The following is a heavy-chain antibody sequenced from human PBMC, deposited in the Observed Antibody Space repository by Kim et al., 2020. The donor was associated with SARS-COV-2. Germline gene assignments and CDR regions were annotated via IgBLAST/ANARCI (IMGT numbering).Heavy chain of an antibody. D-gene: IGHD6-13*01. Sequence: SVKGRFTISRDNSKNTLYLQMNSLRAEDTAVYYWARDSSSWYNDYYGMDVWGQGTTVTVSS. J-gene: IGHJ6*02. V-gene: IGHV3-66*01. CDR3: ARDSSSWYNDYYGMDV.